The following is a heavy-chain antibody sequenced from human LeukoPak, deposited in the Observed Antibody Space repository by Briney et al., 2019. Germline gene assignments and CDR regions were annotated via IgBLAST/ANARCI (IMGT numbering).Heavy chain of an antibody. J-gene: IGHJ4*02. V-gene: IGHV3-23*01. D-gene: IGHD2-8*01. CDR3: AKDSHNGYFDY. CDR2: IGGYDHST. Sequence: PGGSLRLSCAASGFILTTYGMSWVRQPPGKGLEWVSGIGGYDHSTYYADSLKGRFTISKDTSKNTLYLQMNSLRPGDTAVYFCAKDSHNGYFDYWGQGTLVTASS. CDR1: GFILTTYG.